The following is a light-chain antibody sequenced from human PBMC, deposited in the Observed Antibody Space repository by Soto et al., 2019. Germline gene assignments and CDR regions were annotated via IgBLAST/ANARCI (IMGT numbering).Light chain of an antibody. Sequence: DLQMTQSPSSLSASVGDKVTITCRASQSISNYVNWYQQKPGKAPKLLIYAASSLQSGVPSRFSGSGSGTDFTLTISSLQPEDFATYYCQQSYPTLALTFGGGTKVEIK. J-gene: IGKJ4*01. V-gene: IGKV1-39*01. CDR3: QQSYPTLALT. CDR2: AAS. CDR1: QSISNY.